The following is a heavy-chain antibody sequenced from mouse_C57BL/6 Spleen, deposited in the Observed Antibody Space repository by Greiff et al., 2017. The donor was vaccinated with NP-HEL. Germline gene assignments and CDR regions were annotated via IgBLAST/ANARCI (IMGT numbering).Heavy chain of an antibody. CDR2: ISYDGSN. CDR3: ARFITTGAYAMDY. V-gene: IGHV3-6*01. Sequence: EVKLMESGPGLVKPSQSLSLTCSVTGYSITSGYYWNWIRQFPGNKLEWMGYISYDGSNNYNPSLKNRISITRDTSKNQFFLKLNSVTTEDTATYYCARFITTGAYAMDYWGQGTSVTVSS. CDR1: GYSITSGYY. D-gene: IGHD1-1*01. J-gene: IGHJ4*01.